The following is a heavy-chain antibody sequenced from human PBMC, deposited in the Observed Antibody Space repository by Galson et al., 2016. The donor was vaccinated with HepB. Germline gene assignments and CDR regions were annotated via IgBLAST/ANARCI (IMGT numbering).Heavy chain of an antibody. CDR2: FHYTGTS. V-gene: IGHV4-59*01. CDR3: AFASGTYPFFHY. Sequence: SETLSLTCTVSGDSISRYYWSWIRQPPGKGLECIGYFHYTGTSNYSPSLRSRVTISGDTSKNQFSLKMTSVTAADTAVYYCAFASGTYPFFHYWGQGALVTVSS. D-gene: IGHD3-10*01. J-gene: IGHJ4*02. CDR1: GDSISRYY.